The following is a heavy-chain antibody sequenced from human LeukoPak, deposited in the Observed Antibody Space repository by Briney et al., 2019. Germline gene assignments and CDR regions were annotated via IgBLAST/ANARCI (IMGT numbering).Heavy chain of an antibody. CDR1: GGSSSGYY. V-gene: IGHV4-34*01. Sequence: SETLSLTCAVYGGSSSGYYWSWIRQPPGKGLEWIGEINHSGSTNYNPSLKSRVTISVDTSKNQFSLKLSSVTAADTAVYYCARGLIGYCSSTSCYSRLNWFDPWGQGTLVTVSS. J-gene: IGHJ5*02. D-gene: IGHD2-2*02. CDR3: ARGLIGYCSSTSCYSRLNWFDP. CDR2: INHSGST.